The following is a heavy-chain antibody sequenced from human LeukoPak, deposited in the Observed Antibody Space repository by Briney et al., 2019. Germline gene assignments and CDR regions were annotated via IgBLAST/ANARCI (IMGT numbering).Heavy chain of an antibody. D-gene: IGHD3-22*01. Sequence: PGGSLRLSCAASGFTFSSYAMSWARQAPGKGLEWVSTISGSGDGTYYADSVKGRFTISRDNSKNTVYLQMNSLRADDTAVYYCAKDLDDSSDFYSYHHWGQGTLVTVSS. CDR3: AKDLDDSSDFYSYHH. CDR2: ISGSGDGT. V-gene: IGHV3-23*01. CDR1: GFTFSSYA. J-gene: IGHJ1*01.